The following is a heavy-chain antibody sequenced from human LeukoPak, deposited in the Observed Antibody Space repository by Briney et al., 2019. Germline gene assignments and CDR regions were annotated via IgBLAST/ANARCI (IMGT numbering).Heavy chain of an antibody. J-gene: IGHJ4*02. D-gene: IGHD3/OR15-3a*01. V-gene: IGHV3-49*03. CDR3: TREVSGLFDY. CDR2: IRSKAYGGTT. Sequence: PGGSLRLSCTASGFTFGDYAMSWFRQAPGKGLEWVSFIRSKAYGGTTDYAASVKGRFTFSRDDSKSIAYLQMNSLKTEDTAVYYCTREVSGLFDYWGQGTLVTVSS. CDR1: GFTFGDYA.